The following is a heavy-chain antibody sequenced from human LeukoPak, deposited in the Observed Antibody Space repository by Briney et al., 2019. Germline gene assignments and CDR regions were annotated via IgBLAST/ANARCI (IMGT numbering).Heavy chain of an antibody. J-gene: IGHJ4*02. V-gene: IGHV4-34*01. CDR2: INHSGST. CDR1: GGSFSGYY. CDR3: ASRHIVVVTAILY. Sequence: PSETLSLTCAVYGGSFSGYYWSWIRQPPGKGLEWIGEINHSGSTNYNPSLKSRVTISVDTSKNQFSLKLSSVTAADTAVYYCASRHIVVVTAILYWGQGTLVTVSS. D-gene: IGHD2-21*02.